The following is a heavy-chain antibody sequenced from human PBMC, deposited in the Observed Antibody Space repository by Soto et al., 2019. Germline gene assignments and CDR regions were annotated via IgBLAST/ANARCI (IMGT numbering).Heavy chain of an antibody. J-gene: IGHJ5*02. D-gene: IGHD2-2*01. CDR3: ARRPFVVVPAAHSWFDP. CDR1: GGSISSGGYY. Sequence: PSETLSHTCTFSGGSISSGGYYWSWIRKHPGKGLEWIGYIYYSGSTYYNPSLKSRVTISVDTSKNQFSLKLSSVTAADTAVYYCARRPFVVVPAAHSWFDPWGQGTLVTVSS. V-gene: IGHV4-31*03. CDR2: IYYSGST.